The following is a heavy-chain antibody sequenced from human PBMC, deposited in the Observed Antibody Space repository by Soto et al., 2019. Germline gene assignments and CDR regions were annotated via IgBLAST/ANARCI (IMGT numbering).Heavy chain of an antibody. J-gene: IGHJ4*02. Sequence: QITLKESGPTLVKTTQTLTLTCTFSGFSLSTSGVGVGWIRQPPGKALEWLALIYWDDDKRYSPSLKSRLTVTQDTYKNHVVLTMTNMDPVDTATYFCAHRLIHHSGSGSFYASFDYWGQGTLVTVSS. CDR1: GFSLSTSGVG. D-gene: IGHD3-10*01. V-gene: IGHV2-5*02. CDR3: AHRLIHHSGSGSFYASFDY. CDR2: IYWDDDK.